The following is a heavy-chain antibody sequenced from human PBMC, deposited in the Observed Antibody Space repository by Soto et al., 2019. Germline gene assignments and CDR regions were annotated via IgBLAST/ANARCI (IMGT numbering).Heavy chain of an antibody. Sequence: LALTCTVSSGSISVTNVFWGWVRQPPGKGLEWIGNIDYSGTAYFSPSLATRVTFHVDTSKNQFSLTLYSVTAADTAVYYCARITGRHLDYWGQGILVTVSS. CDR3: ARITGRHLDY. J-gene: IGHJ4*02. CDR2: IDYSGTA. CDR1: SGSISVTNVF. V-gene: IGHV4-39*01. D-gene: IGHD1-20*01.